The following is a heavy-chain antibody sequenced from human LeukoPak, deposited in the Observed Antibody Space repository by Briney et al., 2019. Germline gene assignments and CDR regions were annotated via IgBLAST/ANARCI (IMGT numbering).Heavy chain of an antibody. V-gene: IGHV3-48*03. CDR2: FAGSDTTT. CDR3: TTLGYHLDS. D-gene: IGHD3-22*01. J-gene: IGHJ4*02. Sequence: PGGSLRLSCAASGFDFGAYEMNWVRQAPGKGLEWVAYFAGSDTTTYYADFVKGRFIISRDNARNSLYLQMNSLRAEDTALYYCTTLGYHLDSWGQGTPVTVSS. CDR1: GFDFGAYE.